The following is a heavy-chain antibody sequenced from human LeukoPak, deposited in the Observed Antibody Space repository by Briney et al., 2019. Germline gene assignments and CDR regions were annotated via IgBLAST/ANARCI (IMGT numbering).Heavy chain of an antibody. J-gene: IGHJ4*02. CDR1: GGSFSGYY. CDR2: INHSGST. D-gene: IGHD2-15*01. V-gene: IGHV4-34*01. Sequence: SETLSLTCAVYGGSFSGYYWSWIRQPPGKGLEWIEEINHSGSTNYNPSLKSRVTISVDTSKNQFSLKLSSVTAADTAVYYCARGPANYCSGGSCLVYRYWGQGTLVTVSS. CDR3: ARGPANYCSGGSCLVYRY.